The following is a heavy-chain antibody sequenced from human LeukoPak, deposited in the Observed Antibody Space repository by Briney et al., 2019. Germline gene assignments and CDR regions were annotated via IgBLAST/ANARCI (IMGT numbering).Heavy chain of an antibody. J-gene: IGHJ4*02. CDR3: AKSRYDFWSGSLPFDY. CDR2: IRYDGSNK. V-gene: IGHV3-30*02. Sequence: PPGGSLRLSCAASGFTFSSYGMHWVRQAPGKGLGWVAFIRYDGSNKYYADSVKGRFTISRDNSKNTLYLQMNSLRAEDTAVYYCAKSRYDFWSGSLPFDYWGQGTLVTVSS. D-gene: IGHD3-3*01. CDR1: GFTFSSYG.